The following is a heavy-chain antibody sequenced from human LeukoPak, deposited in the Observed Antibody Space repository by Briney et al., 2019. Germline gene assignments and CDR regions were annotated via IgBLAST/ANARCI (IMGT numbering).Heavy chain of an antibody. CDR2: ISASGLST. D-gene: IGHD2/OR15-2a*01. CDR3: AGSRIVLRWFDP. J-gene: IGHJ5*02. CDR1: GFTFTSSA. Sequence: PGGSLRLSCAASGFTFTSSAMSWVRQAPGKGLEWVSTISASGLSTYHTDSVTGRFTISRDNSKNALYLQMNSLKAEDTAVYYCAGSRIVLRWFDPWGQGSLVTVS. V-gene: IGHV3-23*01.